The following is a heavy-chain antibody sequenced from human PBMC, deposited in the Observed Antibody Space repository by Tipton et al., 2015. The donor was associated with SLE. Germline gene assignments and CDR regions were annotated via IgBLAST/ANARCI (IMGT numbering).Heavy chain of an antibody. D-gene: IGHD1-26*01. V-gene: IGHV4-59*07. CDR2: IYHSGST. CDR3: ARSWSGRREFDY. Sequence: TLSLTCTVSGGSMSTYYWSWIRQPPGKGLEWIGYIYHSGSTNYNPSLRSRVTISVDTSKNQLSLQLSSVTTADTAVYYCARSWSGRREFDYWGPGTLVTVSS. CDR1: GGSMSTYY. J-gene: IGHJ4*02.